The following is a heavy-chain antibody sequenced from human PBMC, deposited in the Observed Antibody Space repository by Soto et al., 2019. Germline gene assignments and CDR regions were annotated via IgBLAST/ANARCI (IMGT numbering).Heavy chain of an antibody. V-gene: IGHV4-31*03. CDR2: IYYSGTT. J-gene: IGHJ2*01. CDR1: GGSISSGGSY. CDR3: AGGDGFGSGGADLDL. Sequence: QVQLQESGPGLVKPSQTLSLTCTVSGGSISSGGSYWSWIRQSPGKGLEWIGYIYYSGTTYYNPGLKGRVSSSLGTSKDRGAREWSAVTAADTAMCCCAGGDGFGSGGADLDLWGRGALVTVSS. D-gene: IGHD2-15*01.